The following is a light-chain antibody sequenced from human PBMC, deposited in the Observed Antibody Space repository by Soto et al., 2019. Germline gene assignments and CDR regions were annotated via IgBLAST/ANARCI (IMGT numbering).Light chain of an antibody. CDR3: QQYGSSAWT. CDR2: AAS. V-gene: IGKV3-20*01. Sequence: IVLTQSPGTLSLSPGERATLSCRASQTIDTNLAWYQQKPGQAPRLLIFAASTRATGIPARFSGSGSGTDFTLTISRLEPEDFAVYYCQQYGSSAWTFGQGTKVDIK. CDR1: QTIDTN. J-gene: IGKJ1*01.